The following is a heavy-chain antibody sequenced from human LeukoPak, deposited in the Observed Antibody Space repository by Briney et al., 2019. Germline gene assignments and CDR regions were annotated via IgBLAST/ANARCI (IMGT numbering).Heavy chain of an antibody. CDR3: ARDRADLQPSGGP. Sequence: SETLSLTCTVSGYSISSGYYWGWIRQPPGKGLEWIGSIHHSGIKYYDPSLQSRVTISVDTSKNQFSLKLSSVTAADTAVYYCARDRADLQPSGGPWGQGTLVTVSA. D-gene: IGHD3-10*01. V-gene: IGHV4-38-2*02. CDR1: GYSISSGYY. J-gene: IGHJ5*02. CDR2: IHHSGIK.